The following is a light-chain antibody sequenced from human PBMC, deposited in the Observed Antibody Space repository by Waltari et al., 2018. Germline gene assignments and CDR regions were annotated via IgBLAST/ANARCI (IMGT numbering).Light chain of an antibody. CDR3: QQYYSTPPT. Sequence: DIVMTQSPDSLAVSLGERATINCKSSPSVLYNSNNKNYLAWHQQKPGQPPKLLIYWASTRESGVPDRFSGSGSGTDFTLTITSLQAEDVAVYYCQQYYSTPPTFGQGTKVEIK. J-gene: IGKJ1*01. CDR2: WAS. CDR1: PSVLYNSNNKNY. V-gene: IGKV4-1*01.